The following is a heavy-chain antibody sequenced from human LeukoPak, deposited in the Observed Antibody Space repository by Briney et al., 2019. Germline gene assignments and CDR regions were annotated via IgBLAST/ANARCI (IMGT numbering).Heavy chain of an antibody. J-gene: IGHJ4*02. Sequence: GGSLRLSCAASGFTFSSYWMHWVRQAPGKGLVWVSRINSDGSTTSYADSVKGRFTISRDNAKNTLYLQMNSLRAEDTAVYYCARDGYDSSGYYLLDYWGQGTLVTVSS. CDR1: GFTFSSYW. D-gene: IGHD3-22*01. CDR3: ARDGYDSSGYYLLDY. CDR2: INSDGSTT. V-gene: IGHV3-74*01.